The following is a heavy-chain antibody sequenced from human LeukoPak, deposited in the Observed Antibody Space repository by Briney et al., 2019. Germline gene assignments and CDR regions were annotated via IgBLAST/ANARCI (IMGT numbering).Heavy chain of an antibody. CDR1: GYTFTSYA. CDR2: INAGNGNT. D-gene: IGHD2-2*01. V-gene: IGHV1-3*01. CDR3: ARLVEIILVVPAANWFDP. J-gene: IGHJ5*02. Sequence: ASVKVSCKASGYTFTSYAMHWVRQAPGQRLEWMGWINAGNGNTKYSQKFQGRVTITRDTSASTAYMELSSLRSEDTAVYYCARLVEIILVVPAANWFDPWGQGTLVTVSS.